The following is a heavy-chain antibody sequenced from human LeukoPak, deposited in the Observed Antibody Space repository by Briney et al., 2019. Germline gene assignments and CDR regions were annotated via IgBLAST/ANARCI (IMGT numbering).Heavy chain of an antibody. CDR3: ARGFSGWYEVDY. Sequence: PSETLSLTCTVSGGSISSYYWSWLRQPPGKGLEWMGYIYYSGSTKYNPSLTSRGTISVDPSKTQFSLKLSSVTAADTAVYYCARGFSGWYEVDYWGQGTLVTVSS. CDR1: GGSISSYY. V-gene: IGHV4-59*01. D-gene: IGHD6-19*01. CDR2: IYYSGST. J-gene: IGHJ4*02.